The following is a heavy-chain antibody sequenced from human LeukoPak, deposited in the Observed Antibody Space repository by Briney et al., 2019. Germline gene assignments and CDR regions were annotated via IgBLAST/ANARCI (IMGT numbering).Heavy chain of an antibody. Sequence: SQTLSLTCTVSGGSISSGVSYWSWIRQHPGKGLEWIGYIYYSGSTYYNPSLKSRVTISADTSKNQFSLKLSSVTAADTAVYYCARDIRTMPPYGMDVWGQGTTVTVSS. CDR2: IYYSGST. CDR3: ARDIRTMPPYGMDV. D-gene: IGHD2-2*01. J-gene: IGHJ6*02. CDR1: GGSISSGVSY. V-gene: IGHV4-31*03.